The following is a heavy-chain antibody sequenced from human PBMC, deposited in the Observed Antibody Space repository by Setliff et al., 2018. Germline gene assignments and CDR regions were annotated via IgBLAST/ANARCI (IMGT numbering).Heavy chain of an antibody. V-gene: IGHV4-61*09. D-gene: IGHD3-3*01. J-gene: IGHJ6*03. Sequence: SETLSLTCTVSGGSVGSDFSYWTWIRQPAGKGLEWIGQIYTTWSTNYNPSLKSRVTISLDASKNEFSLRLTSVTAADTAVYYCARVTGFFYVDAWGKGTTVTVSS. CDR1: GGSVGSDFSY. CDR2: IYTTWST. CDR3: ARVTGFFYVDA.